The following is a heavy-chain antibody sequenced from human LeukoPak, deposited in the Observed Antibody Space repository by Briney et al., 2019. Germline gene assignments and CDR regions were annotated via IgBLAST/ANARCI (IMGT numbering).Heavy chain of an antibody. Sequence: SETLSLTCAVYGGSFSGYYWSWIRQPPGKGLEWIGEINHSGSTNYNPSLKSRVTISVDTSKNQFSLKLSSVTAADTAVYYCAIFVVVVAANNYFDYWGQGTLVPVSS. V-gene: IGHV4-34*01. CDR1: GGSFSGYY. CDR2: INHSGST. CDR3: AIFVVVVAANNYFDY. J-gene: IGHJ4*02. D-gene: IGHD2-15*01.